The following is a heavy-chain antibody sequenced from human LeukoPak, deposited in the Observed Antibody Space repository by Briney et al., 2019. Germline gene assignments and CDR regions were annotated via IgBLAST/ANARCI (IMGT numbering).Heavy chain of an antibody. D-gene: IGHD3-10*01. CDR3: ARSGSAQARGMNWFDP. V-gene: IGHV4-31*03. CDR1: GGSISSGGYY. Sequence: SSETLSLTCTVSGGSISSGGYYWSWIRQRPGKGLEWIGYIYYSGSTYYNPSLKSRVTISVDTSKNQFSLKLSSVTAADTAVYYCARSGSAQARGMNWFDPWGQGTLVTVSS. J-gene: IGHJ5*02. CDR2: IYYSGST.